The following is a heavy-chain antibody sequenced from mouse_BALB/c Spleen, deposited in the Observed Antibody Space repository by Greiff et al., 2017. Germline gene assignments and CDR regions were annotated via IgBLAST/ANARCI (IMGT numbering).Heavy chain of an antibody. D-gene: IGHD4-1*01. V-gene: IGHV14-3*02. Sequence: EVQLVESGAELVKPGASVKLSCTASGFNIKDTYMHWVKQRPEQGLEWIGRIDPANGNTKYDPKFQGKATITADTSSNTAYLQLSSLTSEDTAVYYCAILPGTWGQGTLVTVSA. CDR1: GFNIKDTY. J-gene: IGHJ3*01. CDR3: AILPGT. CDR2: IDPANGNT.